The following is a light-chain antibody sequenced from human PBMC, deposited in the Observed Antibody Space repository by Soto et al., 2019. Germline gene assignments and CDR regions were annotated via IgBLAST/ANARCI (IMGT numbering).Light chain of an antibody. CDR2: SNT. Sequence: QAVVTQSPSASGTPGQTIAISCSGGSSNIGSHTVNWYQQLPGTAPRLLIYSNTQRPSGVPDRFSGSKSGTSASLAISGLQSEYEGDYYCAAWDDSLNGVVFGGGTKLTVL. CDR1: SSNIGSHT. J-gene: IGLJ2*01. V-gene: IGLV1-44*01. CDR3: AAWDDSLNGVV.